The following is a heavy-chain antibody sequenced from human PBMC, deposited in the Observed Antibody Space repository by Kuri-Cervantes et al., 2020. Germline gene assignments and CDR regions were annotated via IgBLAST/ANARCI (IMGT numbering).Heavy chain of an antibody. Sequence: SETLSLTCTVSGGSISSYYWSWIRQPPGKGLEWIGYIYYSGSTNYNPSLKSRVTIAVDTSKNQFSLNLTSVTAADTAVYFCARQADTARHKFGYWGQGTLVTVSS. V-gene: IGHV4-59*08. CDR2: IYYSGST. D-gene: IGHD5-18*01. CDR3: ARQADTARHKFGY. CDR1: GGSISSYY. J-gene: IGHJ4*02.